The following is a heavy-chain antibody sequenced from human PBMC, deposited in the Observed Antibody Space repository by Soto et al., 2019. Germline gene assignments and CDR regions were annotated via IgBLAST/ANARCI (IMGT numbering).Heavy chain of an antibody. J-gene: IGHJ4*02. D-gene: IGHD3-10*01. CDR2: IKSKTDGGTT. Sequence: EVQLVESGGGLVKPGGSLRLSCAASGFTFSNAWMNWVRQAPGKGLEWVGRIKSKTDGGTTDYAAPVKGSFTIPTHDSKNTLYLQMNSLKTQDTAVYYCTTSGVRGVINYWGQGTLVTVSS. CDR1: GFTFSNAW. CDR3: TTSGVRGVINY. V-gene: IGHV3-15*07.